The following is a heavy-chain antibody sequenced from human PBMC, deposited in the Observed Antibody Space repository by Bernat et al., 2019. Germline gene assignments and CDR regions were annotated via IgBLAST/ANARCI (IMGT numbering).Heavy chain of an antibody. CDR3: AKDKYSSSSEEGFFDY. CDR2: ISWNSDKI. CDR1: GFTFDDYA. D-gene: IGHD6-6*01. V-gene: IGHV3-9*01. J-gene: IGHJ4*02. Sequence: EVQLVESGGGLVQPERSLRLSCAASGFTFDDYAMHWVRQAPGKGLDWVSGISWNSDKIDYADSVKGRFTISRDNAKKSLYLQMNSLRVEDTALYYCAKDKYSSSSEEGFFDYWGQGTLVTVSS.